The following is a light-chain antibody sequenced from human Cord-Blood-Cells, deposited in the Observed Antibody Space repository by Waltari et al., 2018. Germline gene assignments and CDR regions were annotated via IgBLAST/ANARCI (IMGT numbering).Light chain of an antibody. V-gene: IGKV3-15*01. CDR1: QSVSSN. CDR3: QQYNNWLRT. J-gene: IGKJ2*01. CDR2: GAS. Sequence: EIVMTQTPATLSVSPGERAPLSCRASQSVSSNLAWYQQKPGQAPRLLIYGASTRATGIPARFSGSGSGTEFTLTISSLQSEDFAVYYCQQYNNWLRTFGQGTKLEIK.